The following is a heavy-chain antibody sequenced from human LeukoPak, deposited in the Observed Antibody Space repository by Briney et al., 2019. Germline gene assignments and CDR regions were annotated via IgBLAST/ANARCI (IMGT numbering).Heavy chain of an antibody. V-gene: IGHV3-48*01. CDR3: AVSSYEGAVRGAYPSGSDY. CDR2: ISSSSHSI. Sequence: PGGSLRLSCAASGFAFSNYNMNWVRQAPGKGLEWVSYISSSSHSIYYADSVKGRFTVSRDNAKNSLYLQMNSLRAEDTAVYYCAVSSYEGAVRGAYPSGSDYWGQGTLVTVSS. D-gene: IGHD3-10*01. J-gene: IGHJ4*02. CDR1: GFAFSNYN.